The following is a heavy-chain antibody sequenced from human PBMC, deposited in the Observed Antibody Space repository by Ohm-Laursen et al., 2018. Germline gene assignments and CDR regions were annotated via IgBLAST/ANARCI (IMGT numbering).Heavy chain of an antibody. J-gene: IGHJ4*02. Sequence: SLRLSCTASGFTFSSYTMNWVRQAPGKGLEWVSYIGASSSPIYYADSVKGRFTISRDTAKNSLSLQMNSLRDEDTAVYYCARGSGWYAPFDNWGQGTLVTVSS. CDR1: GFTFSSYT. V-gene: IGHV3-48*02. CDR3: ARGSGWYAPFDN. CDR2: IGASSSPI. D-gene: IGHD6-19*01.